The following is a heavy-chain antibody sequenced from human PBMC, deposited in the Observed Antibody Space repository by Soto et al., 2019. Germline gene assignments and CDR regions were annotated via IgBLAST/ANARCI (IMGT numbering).Heavy chain of an antibody. CDR1: GLSFTYVW. CDR2: IKSETAGGTT. CDR3: SWGGAQYFDY. V-gene: IGHV3-15*07. D-gene: IGHD3-16*01. J-gene: IGHJ4*02. Sequence: GGSLRLSCAASGLSFTYVWMNWVRQTPEKGLEWVGRIKSETAGGTTDYAAPVKGRFTVSREDSKNTVYLQMNSLKTEDTAVYYCSWGGAQYFDYWGQGTLVTVSS.